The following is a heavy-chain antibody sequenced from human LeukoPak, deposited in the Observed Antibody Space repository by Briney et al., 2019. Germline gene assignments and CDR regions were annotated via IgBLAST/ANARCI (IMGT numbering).Heavy chain of an antibody. CDR3: TRPIYGSGSYYFDY. CDR1: GFSVGDYT. J-gene: IGHJ4*02. CDR2: IRRKASGGTT. V-gene: IGHV3-49*04. D-gene: IGHD3-10*01. Sequence: PGGSLRLSCTASGFSVGDYTMSWVRQAPGKGLEWVGFIRRKASGGTTGYAASVKGRFTISRDDSKSIAYLQMDSLKTEDTAVYYCTRPIYGSGSYYFDYWGQGTLVTVSS.